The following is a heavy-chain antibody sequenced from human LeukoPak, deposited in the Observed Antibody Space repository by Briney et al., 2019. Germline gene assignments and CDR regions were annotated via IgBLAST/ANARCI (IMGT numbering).Heavy chain of an antibody. V-gene: IGHV3-48*01. CDR1: GFTFSSYW. D-gene: IGHD3-16*01. CDR3: ARDRAAGAYPWYFDY. CDR2: LSSSSNTI. J-gene: IGHJ4*02. Sequence: PGGSLRLSCAASGFTFSSYWMNWVRQAPGKGLEWVSYLSSSSNTIYYADSVKGRFTISRDNAKNSLYLQMNSLRAEDTAVYYCARDRAAGAYPWYFDYWGQGTLVTVSS.